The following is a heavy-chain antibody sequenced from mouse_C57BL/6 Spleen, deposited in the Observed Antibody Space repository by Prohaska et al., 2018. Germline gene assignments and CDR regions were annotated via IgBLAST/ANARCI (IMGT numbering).Heavy chain of an antibody. V-gene: IGHV3-8*01. D-gene: IGHD2-3*01. CDR3: ARSLDGYYVGY. J-gene: IGHJ2*01. Sequence: EYMGYISDSGSTYYNPSLKSRISITLDTSKNQYYLQLNSVTTEDTATYYCARSLDGYYVGYWGQGTTLTVSS. CDR2: ISDSGST.